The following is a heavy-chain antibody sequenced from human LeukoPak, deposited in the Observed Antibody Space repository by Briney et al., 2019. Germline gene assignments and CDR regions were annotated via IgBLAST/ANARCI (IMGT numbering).Heavy chain of an antibody. CDR2: IIPIFGIA. CDR3: ARGPRYCSSTSCNYGMDV. CDR1: GGTFSSYA. J-gene: IGHJ6*02. D-gene: IGHD2-2*01. V-gene: IGHV1-69*04. Sequence: SVKVSCKASGGTFSSYAISWVRQALGQGLEWMGRIIPIFGIANYAQKFQGRVTITADKSTSTAYMELSSLRSEDTAVYYCARGPRYCSSTSCNYGMDVWGQGTTVTVSS.